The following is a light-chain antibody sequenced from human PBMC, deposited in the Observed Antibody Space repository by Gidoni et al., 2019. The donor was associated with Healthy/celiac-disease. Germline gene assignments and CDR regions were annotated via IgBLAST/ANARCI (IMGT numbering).Light chain of an antibody. V-gene: IGKV1-39*01. J-gene: IGKJ4*01. CDR3: QQSYSTPLT. Sequence: DIQLTPSPSSLSASVGDRVTITCRASQSISSYLHWYQQKPGKAPTLLIYAASSLQSGVPSRFSGSGSGTDFTLTISSLQPEDFATYYCQQSYSTPLTFGGXTKVEIK. CDR1: QSISSY. CDR2: AAS.